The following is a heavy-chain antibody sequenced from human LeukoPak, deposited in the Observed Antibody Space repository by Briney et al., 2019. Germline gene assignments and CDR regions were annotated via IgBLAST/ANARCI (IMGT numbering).Heavy chain of an antibody. J-gene: IGHJ4*02. V-gene: IGHV1-2*02. CDR1: GYTFTAYY. D-gene: IGHD6-19*01. CDR2: INPNSGGT. Sequence: ASVKVSCKASGYTFTAYYIHWVRQAPGQGLEWMGWINPNSGGTNYAQKFQGRVTITRDTSISTAYMELSRLRSDDTAVYYCARQLSSGWYGFDYWGQGTLVTVSS. CDR3: ARQLSSGWYGFDY.